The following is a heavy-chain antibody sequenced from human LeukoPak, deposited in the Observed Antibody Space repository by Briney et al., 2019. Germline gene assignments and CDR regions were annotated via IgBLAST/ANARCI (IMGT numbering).Heavy chain of an antibody. CDR3: ARDHTWGATIPYYFDY. CDR2: INPSGGST. Sequence: ASVKVSCKASGYTFTSYYMHWVRQAPGQGLEWMGIINPSGGSTSYAQKFQGRVTMTRDTSTSTVYMELSSLRSEDTAVYYCARDHTWGATIPYYFDYWGQGTLVTVSS. J-gene: IGHJ4*02. CDR1: GYTFTSYY. V-gene: IGHV1-46*01. D-gene: IGHD1-26*01.